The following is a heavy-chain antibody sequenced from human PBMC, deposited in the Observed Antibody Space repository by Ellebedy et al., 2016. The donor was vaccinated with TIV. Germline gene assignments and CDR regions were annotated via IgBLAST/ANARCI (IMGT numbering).Heavy chain of an antibody. CDR2: VNPSGGST. J-gene: IGHJ4*02. CDR1: GYTFTGYH. D-gene: IGHD3-9*01. CDR3: ARVDILRWYYFDS. Sequence: ASVKVSCKASGYTFTGYHMHWVRQAPGQGLEWMGIVNPSGGSTTYAQKFQGRVTMTRDTSTRTVYMELTSLRSEDTAVYYCARVDILRWYYFDSWGQGTLVTVSS. V-gene: IGHV1-46*01.